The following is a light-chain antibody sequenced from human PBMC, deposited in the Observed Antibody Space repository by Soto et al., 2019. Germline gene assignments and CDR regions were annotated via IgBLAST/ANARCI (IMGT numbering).Light chain of an antibody. CDR1: SSDVGDYNS. V-gene: IGLV2-14*01. Sequence: QSALTQPASVSGSPGQSLTLSCSGTSSDVGDYNSVSWYQQQPDKAPKLMIYDVSNRPSGVSNRFSGSKSGNTASLTISGLQAEDEADYYCSSFTSSNTVIFGGGTKLTVL. CDR3: SSFTSSNTVI. J-gene: IGLJ2*01. CDR2: DVS.